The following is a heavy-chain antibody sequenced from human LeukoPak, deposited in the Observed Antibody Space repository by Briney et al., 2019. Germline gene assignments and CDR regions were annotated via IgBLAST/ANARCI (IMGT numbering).Heavy chain of an antibody. V-gene: IGHV3-23*01. CDR2: IGGSGGST. J-gene: IGHJ4*02. CDR3: AKAQAAVGAGAH. Sequence: GGSLRLSCAASGFTFTSYAMNWVRQAPGKGLEWVSAIGGSGGSTYYADSVKGRFTISRDNSKNTLYLQMNSLRAEDTAVYYCAKAQAAVGAGAHWGQGTLVTVSS. CDR1: GFTFTSYA. D-gene: IGHD6-13*01.